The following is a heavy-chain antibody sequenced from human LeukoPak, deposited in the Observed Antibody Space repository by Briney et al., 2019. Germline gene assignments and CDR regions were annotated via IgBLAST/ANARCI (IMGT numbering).Heavy chain of an antibody. D-gene: IGHD1-26*01. J-gene: IGHJ4*02. CDR1: GGSISSYY. CDR2: IYYSGST. Sequence: SETLSLTCTVSGGSISSYYWSWIRQPPGKGLEWIGYIYYSGSTNYNPSLKSRVTISVDTSKNQFSLKLSSVTAAGTAVYYCARSDGSYYFDYWGQGTLVTVSS. CDR3: ARSDGSYYFDY. V-gene: IGHV4-59*08.